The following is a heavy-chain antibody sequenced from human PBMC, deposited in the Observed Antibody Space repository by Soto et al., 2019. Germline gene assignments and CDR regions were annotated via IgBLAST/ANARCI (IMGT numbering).Heavy chain of an antibody. J-gene: IGHJ4*02. D-gene: IGHD4-17*01. CDR3: ARDISTLIPPNDYGDSFADY. CDR1: GFTFSSYA. Sequence: PGGSLRLSCAASGFTFSSYALNWVRQAPGKGLEWVSTIGGSGSNTYYADSVKGRFTISRDNSKNTLYLQMNSLRAEDTAVYYCARDISTLIPPNDYGDSFADYWGQGTLVPVSS. CDR2: IGGSGSNT. V-gene: IGHV3-23*01.